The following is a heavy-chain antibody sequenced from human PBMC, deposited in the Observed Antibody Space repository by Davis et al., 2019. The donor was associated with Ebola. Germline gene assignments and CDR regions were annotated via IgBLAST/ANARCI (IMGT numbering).Heavy chain of an antibody. CDR3: SRDGRKYSFDY. J-gene: IGHJ4*02. V-gene: IGHV3-11*05. CDR1: GFTFSDYY. CDR2: ISSSGSFT. Sequence: GESLKISCAASGFTFSDYYMSWIRQAPGKGLEWVSYISSSGSFTNYADSVKGRFTISRDNAKNSLYLQMNSLKTEDTAVYYCSRDGRKYSFDYWGQGILVTVSS. D-gene: IGHD5-18*01.